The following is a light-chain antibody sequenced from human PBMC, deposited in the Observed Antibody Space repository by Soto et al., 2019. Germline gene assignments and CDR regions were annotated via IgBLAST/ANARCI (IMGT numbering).Light chain of an antibody. CDR3: QQCFSTPYT. V-gene: IGKV4-1*01. CDR2: WAS. Sequence: DIVMTQSPDSLAVSLGERATINCKFSQSILFNSNNKNYLVWYQQRPGQSPKLLLYWASSREPGVPDRFSGSGSGTDFTLTISSLQADDVAVYYCQQCFSTPYTFGQGTKVDIK. CDR1: QSILFNSNNKNY. J-gene: IGKJ2*01.